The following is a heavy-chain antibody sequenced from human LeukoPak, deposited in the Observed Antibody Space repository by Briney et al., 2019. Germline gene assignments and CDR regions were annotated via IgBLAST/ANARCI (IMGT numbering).Heavy chain of an antibody. CDR2: IKSKTAGGTT. Sequence: PGGSLRLSCAASGFTFSNAWMSWVRQAPGKGLEWVGRIKSKTAGGTTDSAAPVKGRFTVSRDDSKNTLYLQMNSLKTEDTAVYYCATGMPRHFDWLLSKSRYGQNYYGMDVWGQGTTVTVSS. V-gene: IGHV3-15*01. CDR3: ATGMPRHFDWLLSKSRYGQNYYGMDV. CDR1: GFTFSNAW. D-gene: IGHD3-9*01. J-gene: IGHJ6*02.